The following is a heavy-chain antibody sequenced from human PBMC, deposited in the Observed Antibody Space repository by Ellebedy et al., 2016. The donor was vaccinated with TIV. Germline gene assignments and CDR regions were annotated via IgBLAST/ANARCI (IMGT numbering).Heavy chain of an antibody. D-gene: IGHD5-18*01. Sequence: GESLKISCAASGFIFSDHYMDWVRQAPGKGLEWVSSISSSSSYIYYADSVKGRFTISRDNAKNSLYLQMNSLRAEDTAVYYCARDSGYSYGLSFDYWGQGTLVTVSS. CDR2: ISSSSSYI. CDR1: GFIFSDHY. V-gene: IGHV3-21*01. J-gene: IGHJ4*02. CDR3: ARDSGYSYGLSFDY.